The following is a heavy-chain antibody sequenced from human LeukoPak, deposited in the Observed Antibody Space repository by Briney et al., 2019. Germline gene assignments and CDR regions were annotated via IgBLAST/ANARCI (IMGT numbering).Heavy chain of an antibody. V-gene: IGHV1-46*01. J-gene: IGHJ4*02. D-gene: IGHD3-10*01. Sequence: GASVKVSCKASGYTFTSYGISWVRQAPGQGLEWMGIINPSGGSTSYAQKFQGRVTMTRDTSTSTVYMELSSLRSEDTAVYYCARTMVRVVFDYWGQGTLVTVSS. CDR1: GYTFTSYG. CDR2: INPSGGST. CDR3: ARTMVRVVFDY.